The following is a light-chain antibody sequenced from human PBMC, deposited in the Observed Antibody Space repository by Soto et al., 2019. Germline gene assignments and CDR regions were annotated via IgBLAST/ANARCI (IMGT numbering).Light chain of an antibody. CDR2: EVS. CDR1: SSDVGSYNL. V-gene: IGLV2-14*02. J-gene: IGLJ2*01. CDR3: SSYTSSSTLV. Sequence: QSVLTQPASVSGSPRQSITISCTGTSSDVGSYNLVSWYQQHPGKAPKLMIYEVSNRPSGISNRFSGSKSGNTASLTLSGLQAEDEADYYCSSYTSSSTLVFGGGTKLTVL.